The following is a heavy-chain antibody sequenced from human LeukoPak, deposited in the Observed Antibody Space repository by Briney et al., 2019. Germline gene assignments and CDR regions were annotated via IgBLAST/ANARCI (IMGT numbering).Heavy chain of an antibody. CDR2: ISSRGSTI. V-gene: IGHV3-48*03. CDR1: GFTFSSYE. Sequence: PGGSLRISCAASGFTFSSYEMNWVRQAPGKGLEWVSYISSRGSTIYYADSVKGRFTISRDNAKNSLYLQMNSLRAEDTAVYYCARDLLLWFGELFSDYYYYGMDVWGQGTTVTVSS. J-gene: IGHJ6*02. D-gene: IGHD3-10*01. CDR3: ARDLLLWFGELFSDYYYYGMDV.